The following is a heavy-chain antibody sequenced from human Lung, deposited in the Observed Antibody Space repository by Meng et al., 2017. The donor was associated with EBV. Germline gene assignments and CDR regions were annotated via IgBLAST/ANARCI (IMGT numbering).Heavy chain of an antibody. CDR2: IYTSGST. Sequence: QGQLTRAAPGLVKPSETLSLTCTALGGPISSYDWSWIRQPAGKGLEWIGRIYTSGSTNYNPSLKSRVTMSVDTSKNQFSLKLSSVTAADTAVYYCARDPGLGYSGYDGILGYWGQGTLVTVSS. CDR3: ARDPGLGYSGYDGILGY. J-gene: IGHJ4*02. V-gene: IGHV4-4*07. CDR1: GGPISSYD. D-gene: IGHD5-12*01.